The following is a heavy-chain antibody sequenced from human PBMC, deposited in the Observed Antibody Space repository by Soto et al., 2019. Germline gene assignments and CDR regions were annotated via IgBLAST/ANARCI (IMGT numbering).Heavy chain of an antibody. Sequence: GESLRLSCAASGFTFSSYGMHWVRQAPGKGLEWVAVISYDGSNKYYADSVKGRFTISRDNSKNTLYLQMNSLRAEDTAVYYCAKDKHGYNFLVDYSGQGTLVTVSS. CDR3: AKDKHGYNFLVDY. D-gene: IGHD5-12*01. CDR1: GFTFSSYG. V-gene: IGHV3-30*18. J-gene: IGHJ4*02. CDR2: ISYDGSNK.